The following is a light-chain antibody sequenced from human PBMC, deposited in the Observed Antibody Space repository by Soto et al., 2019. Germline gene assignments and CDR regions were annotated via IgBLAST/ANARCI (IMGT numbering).Light chain of an antibody. CDR1: QSISSW. Sequence: DIQMTQSPSTLSASVGDRVTITCRASQSISSWLAWYQQKAGKAPKLLIYKASSLESGVPSRFSGSGSGTEFPLTISSMQPDDFASYYCQQYNSYPTFGQGTKVEIK. CDR3: QQYNSYPT. J-gene: IGKJ1*01. V-gene: IGKV1-5*03. CDR2: KAS.